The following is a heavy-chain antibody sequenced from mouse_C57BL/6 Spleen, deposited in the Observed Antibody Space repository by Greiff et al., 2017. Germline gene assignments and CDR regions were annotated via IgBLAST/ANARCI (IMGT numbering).Heavy chain of an antibody. V-gene: IGHV1-69*01. Sequence: QVQLKQPGAELVMPGASVKLSCKASGYTFTSYWMHWVKQRPGQGLEWIGEIDPSDSYTNYNQKFKGKSTLTVDKSSSTAYMQLSSLTSEDSAVYYCATNARYFDVWGTGTTVTVSS. CDR3: ATNARYFDV. D-gene: IGHD4-1*01. J-gene: IGHJ1*03. CDR2: IDPSDSYT. CDR1: GYTFTSYW.